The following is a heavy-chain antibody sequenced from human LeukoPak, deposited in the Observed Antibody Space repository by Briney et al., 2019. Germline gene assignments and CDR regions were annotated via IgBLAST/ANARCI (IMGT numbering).Heavy chain of an antibody. J-gene: IGHJ4*02. CDR2: IYYSGST. D-gene: IGHD4-17*01. Sequence: SETLSLTCTVSGGSISSYFWSWIRQPPGKGLEWIGYIYYSGSTNYKPSLKSRVTISVDTSKNQFSLKLSSVTAADTAVYYCARDGDDYGDYVFDYWGQGILVTVSS. V-gene: IGHV4-59*01. CDR3: ARDGDDYGDYVFDY. CDR1: GGSISSYF.